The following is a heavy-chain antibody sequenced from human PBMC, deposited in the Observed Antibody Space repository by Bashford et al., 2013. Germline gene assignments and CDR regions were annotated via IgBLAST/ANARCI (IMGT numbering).Heavy chain of an antibody. J-gene: IGHJ4*02. CDR2: IYPGDSDT. V-gene: IGHV5-51*01. CDR3: ARLASMVATRFSKFDH. CDR1: GYNFSNFW. Sequence: GESLKISCRASGYNFSNFWIAWVRQMPGKGLEWMGIIYPGDSDTRYSPSFQGQVTISADKSISTAYLQWSTLKASDSAMYYCARLASMVATRFSKFDHWGQGTLVTVSS. D-gene: IGHD5-12*01.